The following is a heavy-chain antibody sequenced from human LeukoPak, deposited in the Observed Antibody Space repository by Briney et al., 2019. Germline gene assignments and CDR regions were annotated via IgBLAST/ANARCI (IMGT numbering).Heavy chain of an antibody. V-gene: IGHV4-34*01. Sequence: SETLSLTCAVYGGPFSGYNWNWIRQPPGKGPEWIGEINHSGSTNYDPSLRSRVTISVDTSKNQFSLNLYSVTAADTAVYYCARGFDYGDYGHKGMDVWGQGTTVTVSS. CDR1: GGPFSGYN. J-gene: IGHJ6*02. CDR3: ARGFDYGDYGHKGMDV. CDR2: INHSGST. D-gene: IGHD4-17*01.